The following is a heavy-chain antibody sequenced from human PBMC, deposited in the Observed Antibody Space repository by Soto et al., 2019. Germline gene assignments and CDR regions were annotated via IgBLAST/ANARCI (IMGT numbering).Heavy chain of an antibody. D-gene: IGHD4-4*01. J-gene: IGHJ4*02. Sequence: ASVKVSCKTSGYCLCTYVMHWVRHAPGERLEWMGWVNAGNGYAGYSQKFQDRVTFTRDTSSSTAYMELSSLRSEDTAIYYCARKHSNSGGCDYWGQGALVT. CDR3: ARKHSNSGGCDY. V-gene: IGHV1-3*01. CDR1: GYCLCTYV. CDR2: VNAGNGYA.